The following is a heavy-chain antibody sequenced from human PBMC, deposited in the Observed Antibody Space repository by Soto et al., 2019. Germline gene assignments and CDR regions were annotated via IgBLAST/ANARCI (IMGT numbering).Heavy chain of an antibody. CDR3: AKGDIVVVPAAGSFFSYYGMDV. Sequence: GGSLRLSCAASGFTFSSYGMHWVRQAPGKGLEWVAVISYDGSNKYYADSVKGRFTISRDNSKNTLYLQMNSLRAEDTAVYYCAKGDIVVVPAAGSFFSYYGMDVWGQGTTVTVSS. J-gene: IGHJ6*02. V-gene: IGHV3-30*18. D-gene: IGHD2-2*01. CDR2: ISYDGSNK. CDR1: GFTFSSYG.